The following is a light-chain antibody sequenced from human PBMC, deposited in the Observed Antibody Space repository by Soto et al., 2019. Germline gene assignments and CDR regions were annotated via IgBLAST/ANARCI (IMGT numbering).Light chain of an antibody. Sequence: QSVLTQPPSVSAAPGQKVTISCSGSSSNIGSNSVYWYQQLPGTAPKLLIYDNNKRPSGIPDRFSGSKSGTSATLGITGLQAGDEADYYCGTWDDSLSAVVFGGGTKLTVL. CDR3: GTWDDSLSAVV. V-gene: IGLV1-51*01. CDR1: SSNIGSNS. CDR2: DNN. J-gene: IGLJ2*01.